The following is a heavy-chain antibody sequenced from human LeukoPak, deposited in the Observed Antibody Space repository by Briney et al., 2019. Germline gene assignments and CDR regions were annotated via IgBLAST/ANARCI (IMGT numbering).Heavy chain of an antibody. Sequence: SETLSLTCTVSGVSISSYYWTWIRQPPGKGLEWIGRIYTSGSTNYNPSLKSRVTMSVDTSKNQFSLKLSSVTAADTAVYYCARDYDYVWGSYRPSGAFDIWGQGTMVTVSS. CDR1: GVSISSYY. D-gene: IGHD3-16*02. CDR3: ARDYDYVWGSYRPSGAFDI. J-gene: IGHJ3*02. V-gene: IGHV4-4*07. CDR2: IYTSGST.